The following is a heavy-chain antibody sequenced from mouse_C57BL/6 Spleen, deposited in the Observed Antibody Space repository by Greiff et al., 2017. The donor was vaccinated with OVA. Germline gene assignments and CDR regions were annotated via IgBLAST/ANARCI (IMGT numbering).Heavy chain of an antibody. CDR3: ASPTAQAEYFDY. CDR2: IYPGSGST. V-gene: IGHV1-55*01. CDR1: GYTFTSYW. Sequence: QVQLQQPGAELVKPGASVKMSCKASGYTFTSYWITWVKQRPGQGLEWIGDIYPGSGSTNYNEKFKSKATLTVDTSSSTAYMQLSSLTSEDSAVYYCASPTAQAEYFDYWGQGTTLTVSS. D-gene: IGHD3-2*02. J-gene: IGHJ2*01.